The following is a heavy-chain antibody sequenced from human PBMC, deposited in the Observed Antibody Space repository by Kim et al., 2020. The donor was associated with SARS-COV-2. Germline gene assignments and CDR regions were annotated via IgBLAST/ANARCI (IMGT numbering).Heavy chain of an antibody. D-gene: IGHD3-10*01. J-gene: IGHJ5*02. CDR3: ARDRKRDGVWFDP. CDR2: IYYSGST. CDR1: GGSISSGGYY. Sequence: SETLSLTCTVSGGSISSGGYYWSWIRQHPGKGLEWIGYIYYSGSTYYNPSLKSRVTISVDTSKNQFSLKLSSVTAADTAVYYCARDRKRDGVWFDPWGQGTLVTVSS. V-gene: IGHV4-31*03.